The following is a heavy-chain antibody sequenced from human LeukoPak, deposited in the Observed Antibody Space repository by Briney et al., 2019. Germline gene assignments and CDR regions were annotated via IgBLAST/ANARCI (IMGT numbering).Heavy chain of an antibody. CDR2: ISSSGSTI. Sequence: GGSLRLSCAASGFTLSSYAMSWVRQAPGKGLEWVSYISSSGSTIYYADSVKGRFTISRDNAKNSLYLQVNSLTAGDTAVYYCAKDSHNGYFDYWGQGTLVTVSS. CDR1: GFTLSSYA. D-gene: IGHD2-8*01. CDR3: AKDSHNGYFDY. J-gene: IGHJ4*02. V-gene: IGHV3-48*04.